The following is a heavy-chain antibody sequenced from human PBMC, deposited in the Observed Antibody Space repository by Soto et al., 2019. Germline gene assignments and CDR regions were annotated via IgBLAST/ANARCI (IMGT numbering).Heavy chain of an antibody. CDR2: ISYDGRSK. J-gene: IGHJ4*02. D-gene: IGHD3-22*01. CDR1: GFTFSSYA. CDR3: AKALSSRVVISTCFDY. Sequence: QVQLVESGGGVVQPGRSLRLTCAASGFTFSSYAMHWVRQAPGKGLEWVAVISYDGRSKYYADFIQGRFTISSDNSKNTLYLQMTDLRPEDSAVYYCAKALSSRVVISTCFDYWGQGTLVTVSS. V-gene: IGHV3-30*18.